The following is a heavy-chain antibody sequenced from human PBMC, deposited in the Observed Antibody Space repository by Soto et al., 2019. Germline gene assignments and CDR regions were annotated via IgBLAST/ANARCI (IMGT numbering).Heavy chain of an antibody. D-gene: IGHD2-2*01. CDR3: ARGPVERALIAAYFEY. Sequence: QVQLVQSGAEVKKPGSSVKVSCKASGGSFSNSAVSWVRQAPGQGPEWMGVIIPIFGTTNYAQKFQGRVTITADASTNTAYMDLSGLTSEDTAVYFCARGPVERALIAAYFEYWGQGTLVTVSS. J-gene: IGHJ4*02. V-gene: IGHV1-69*13. CDR2: IIPIFGTT. CDR1: GGSFSNSA.